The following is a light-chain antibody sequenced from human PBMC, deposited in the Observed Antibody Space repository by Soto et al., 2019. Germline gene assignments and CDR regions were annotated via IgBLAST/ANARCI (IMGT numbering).Light chain of an antibody. CDR1: QSVSSN. CDR3: QQYNNWPGT. J-gene: IGKJ1*01. V-gene: IGKV3-15*01. Sequence: EIVMTQSPVTLSVSPGERATLSCRASQSVSSNLAWYQQKPGQAPRLLIYGASTRATGIPARFSGSGSGTEFTLTISSLQYEDFAVYYCQQYNNWPGTFGQGTKVEIK. CDR2: GAS.